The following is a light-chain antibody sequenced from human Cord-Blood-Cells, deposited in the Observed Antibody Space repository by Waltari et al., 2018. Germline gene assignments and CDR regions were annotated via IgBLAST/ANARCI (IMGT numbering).Light chain of an antibody. CDR3: EQDGSEPYE. V-gene: IGKV3-20*01. Sequence: EIVLTQSPGTLSLSPGERATLSCRASQSVSSSYFAWYQQKPGQAPRLLIYGASSRAYGIPDRLSGSGSWTDFTLMMIILETEDVAVYSREQDGSEPYEFGQAKMQEIK. J-gene: IGKJ2*01. CDR1: QSVSSSY. CDR2: GAS.